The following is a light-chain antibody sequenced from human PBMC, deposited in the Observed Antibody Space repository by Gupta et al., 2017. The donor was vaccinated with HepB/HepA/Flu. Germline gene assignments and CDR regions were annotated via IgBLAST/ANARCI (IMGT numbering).Light chain of an antibody. CDR2: DVS. CDR3: NTDASSDIQV. V-gene: IGLV2-14*01. CDR1: SSDVGAYNS. J-gene: IGLJ2*01. Sequence: SALTQPASVSGSPGPSITISCTGTSSDVGAYNSVSWYQQHPDKTPKLMVYDVSNRPAGVAIRFSASKSGNTASLTISGRQREDEADYYCNTDASSDIQVFGRGTNVTVL.